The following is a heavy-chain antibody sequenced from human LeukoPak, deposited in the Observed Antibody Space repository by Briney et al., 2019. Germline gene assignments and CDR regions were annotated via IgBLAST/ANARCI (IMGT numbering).Heavy chain of an antibody. CDR2: ISGSGDST. J-gene: IGHJ6*03. D-gene: IGHD2-2*01. CDR3: AREDLVVVPAACHFMDV. V-gene: IGHV3-23*01. CDR1: GFTFSGYA. Sequence: GGSLRLSCAASGFTFSGYAMNWVRQAPGKGLEWVSVISGSGDSTFYADSAKGRFTISRDNAKNSLYLQLNSLRPEDTGVYFCAREDLVVVPAACHFMDVWGKGTTVIVSS.